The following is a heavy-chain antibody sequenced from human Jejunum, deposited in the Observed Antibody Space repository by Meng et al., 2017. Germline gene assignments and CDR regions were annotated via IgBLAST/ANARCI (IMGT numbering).Heavy chain of an antibody. D-gene: IGHD3-10*01. J-gene: IGHJ4*02. Sequence: QVQLQESGPGLVKPSGTLSLTCTVSGDFITSSDWWSWVRQSPGKGLEWIGYIYHSGSTDYNPSLKSRVTISVDTSKNQFSLKLSSVTAADTAVYYCARHFSGSGTWFFDSGGQGALVTVSS. V-gene: IGHV4-4*02. CDR2: IYHSGST. CDR1: GDFITSSDW. CDR3: ARHFSGSGTWFFDS.